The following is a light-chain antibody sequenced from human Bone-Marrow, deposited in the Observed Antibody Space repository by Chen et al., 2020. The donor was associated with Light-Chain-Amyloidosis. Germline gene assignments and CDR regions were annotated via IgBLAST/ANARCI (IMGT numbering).Light chain of an antibody. V-gene: IGLV1-40*01. J-gene: IGLJ2*01. CDR2: GNS. CDR3: QSYDSPHVV. CDR1: SSNIGAGYD. Sequence: QSVLMQPPPVSGAPGQRVTISCPGSSSNIGAGYDVHWFHQLPGTAPKLLIYGNSNRPSGVPDRFSGAKAGTSASLAITGLQAEDEADDYCQSYDSPHVVFGGGTKLTVL.